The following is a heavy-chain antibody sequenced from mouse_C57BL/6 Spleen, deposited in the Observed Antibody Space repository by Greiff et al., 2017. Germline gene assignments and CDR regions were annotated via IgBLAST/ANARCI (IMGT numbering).Heavy chain of an antibody. Sequence: EVQLQQSGPALVKPGASVKISCQASGYSFPDYHMNWVKQSNGQSLEWIGVINPNYGTTRYNQKFKGKATLTVDQSSSTAYMQLNSLTSEDSAVYDCAREGDFTREYYAMDYWGQGTSVTVSS. J-gene: IGHJ4*01. V-gene: IGHV1-39*01. CDR2: INPNYGTT. CDR1: GYSFPDYH. CDR3: AREGDFTREYYAMDY.